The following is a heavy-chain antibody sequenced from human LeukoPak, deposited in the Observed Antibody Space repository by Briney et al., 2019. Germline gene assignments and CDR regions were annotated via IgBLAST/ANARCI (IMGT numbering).Heavy chain of an antibody. V-gene: IGHV5-51*01. J-gene: IGHJ3*02. CDR1: GYRFTSYW. D-gene: IGHD6-19*01. CDR3: ARLVAVAGAGAFDI. Sequence: GESLKISCKGSGYRFTSYWIGGVRQMPGKGLEGMGIIYPGDSDTRYSPSFEGQVTISADKSISTACLQWSSLKASDTAMYYCARLVAVAGAGAFDIWGQGTMVTVSS. CDR2: IYPGDSDT.